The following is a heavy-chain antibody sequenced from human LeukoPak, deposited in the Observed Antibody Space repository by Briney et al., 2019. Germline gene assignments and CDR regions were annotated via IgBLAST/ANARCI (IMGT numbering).Heavy chain of an antibody. CDR2: IRYDGSNK. D-gene: IGHD1-26*01. V-gene: IGHV3-30*02. J-gene: IGHJ3*02. Sequence: GGPLRLSCAASGFTFSSYGMHWVRQAPGKGLEWVAFIRYDGSNKYYADSVKGRFTISRDNSKNTLYLQMNSLRAEDTAVYYCAKGGKWELLLSYAFDIWGQGTMVTVSS. CDR1: GFTFSSYG. CDR3: AKGGKWELLLSYAFDI.